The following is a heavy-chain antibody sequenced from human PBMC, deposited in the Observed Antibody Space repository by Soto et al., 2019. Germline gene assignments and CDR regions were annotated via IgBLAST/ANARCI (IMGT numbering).Heavy chain of an antibody. CDR3: AREYGEVRGVIISSGFDY. D-gene: IGHD3-10*01. CDR1: GGSFSGYY. V-gene: IGHV4-34*01. J-gene: IGHJ4*02. Sequence: PSETLSLTCAVYGGSFSGYYWSWIRQPPGKGLEWIGEINHSGSTNYNPSLKSRVTISVDTSKNQFSLKLSSVTAADTAVYYCAREYGEVRGVIISSGFDYWGQGTLVTVPS. CDR2: INHSGST.